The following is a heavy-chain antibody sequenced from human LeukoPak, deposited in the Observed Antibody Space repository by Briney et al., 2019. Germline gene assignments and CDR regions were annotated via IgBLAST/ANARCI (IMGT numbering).Heavy chain of an antibody. CDR3: ARSSGSYLPRYVDV. D-gene: IGHD1-26*01. CDR1: GYIFTTYW. V-gene: IGHV5-51*01. Sequence: PGESLKISCQGSGYIFTTYWIGWVRQMPGKGLEWMGIIYPGDSDTRYSPSFQGQVTISADKSISTASLQCSSLKASDTAMYYCARSSGSYLPRYVDVWGQGTTVTVSS. CDR2: IYPGDSDT. J-gene: IGHJ6*02.